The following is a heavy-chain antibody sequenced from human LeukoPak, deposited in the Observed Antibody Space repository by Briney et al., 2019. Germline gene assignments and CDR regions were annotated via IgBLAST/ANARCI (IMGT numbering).Heavy chain of an antibody. J-gene: IGHJ4*02. CDR1: GGSISSYY. CDR2: IYYSGSS. CDR3: ARDNWDGYFDY. V-gene: IGHV4-59*01. Sequence: SETLSLTSTVSGGSISSYYWSWIRQPPGKGLEWIGYIYYSGSSNYNPSLKSRVTISVDTSKDQFSLKLSSVTAADTAVYYCARDNWDGYFDYWGQGTLVTVSS. D-gene: IGHD1-20*01.